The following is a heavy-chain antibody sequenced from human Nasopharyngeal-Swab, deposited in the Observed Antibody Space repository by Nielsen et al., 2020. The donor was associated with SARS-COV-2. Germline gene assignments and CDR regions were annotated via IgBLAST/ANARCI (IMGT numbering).Heavy chain of an antibody. CDR3: ARELSPYYDFWSGWLDY. J-gene: IGHJ4*02. CDR2: INPSGST. CDR1: GYTFTSYY. V-gene: IGHV1-46*01. Sequence: ASVKVSCKASGYTFTSYYMHWVRQAPGQGLEWMGIINPSGSTTYSEKFQGRVTMTSDPSTSTVYMELSSLRSEDTAVYYCARELSPYYDFWSGWLDYWGQGILVTVSS. D-gene: IGHD3-3*01.